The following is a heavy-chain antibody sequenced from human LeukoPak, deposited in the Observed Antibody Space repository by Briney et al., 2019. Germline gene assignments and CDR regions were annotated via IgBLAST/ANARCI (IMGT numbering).Heavy chain of an antibody. J-gene: IGHJ6*02. CDR3: TTDPQYEHDYGDYVGYYYGMDV. D-gene: IGHD4-17*01. CDR2: IKSKTDGGTT. V-gene: IGHV3-15*01. Sequence: GGSLRLSCAASGFTFSNAWMSWVRQAPGKGLEWVGRIKSKTDGGTTDYAAPVKGRLTISRDDSKNTLYLQMNSLKTEDTAVYYCTTDPQYEHDYGDYVGYYYGMDVWGQGTTVTVSS. CDR1: GFTFSNAW.